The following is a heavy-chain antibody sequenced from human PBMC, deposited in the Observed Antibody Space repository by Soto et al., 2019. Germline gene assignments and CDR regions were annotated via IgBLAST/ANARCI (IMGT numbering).Heavy chain of an antibody. Sequence: QVQLEQSGAEVKKPGSSVKVSCKASGGTFRNSAISWVRQAPGQGLEWMGGIMPIFRTPDYAQKFQGRVTITADESTSTAYMELSCLRSDATAVYYCARDNARPQLGGNYYYILDVWGHGTTVTVSS. CDR3: ARDNARPQLGGNYYYILDV. J-gene: IGHJ6*02. CDR1: GGTFRNSA. D-gene: IGHD3-3*02. CDR2: IMPIFRTP. V-gene: IGHV1-69*12.